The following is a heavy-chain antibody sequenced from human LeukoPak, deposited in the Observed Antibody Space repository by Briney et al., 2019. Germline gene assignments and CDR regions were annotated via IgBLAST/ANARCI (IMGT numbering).Heavy chain of an antibody. Sequence: ASVKVSCKASGYTFTGYYMHWVRQAPGQGLEWMGWINPNSGGTNYAQKFQGRVTMTRDTSISTAYMELSRLRSDDTAVYYCARHYYDISTGYHFDYWGQGTLVTVSS. CDR2: INPNSGGT. CDR1: GYTFTGYY. D-gene: IGHD3-9*01. CDR3: ARHYYDISTGYHFDY. J-gene: IGHJ4*02. V-gene: IGHV1-2*02.